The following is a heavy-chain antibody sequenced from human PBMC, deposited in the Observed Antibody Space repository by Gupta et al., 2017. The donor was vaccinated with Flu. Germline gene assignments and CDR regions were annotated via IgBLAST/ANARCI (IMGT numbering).Heavy chain of an antibody. CDR2: VIPLSGTS. V-gene: IGHV1-69*06. J-gene: IGHJ5*01. Sequence: QVQLVQSGAEVKKPGSSVKVSCKASGDSFSINGIIWVRRAPGQGLEWMGGVIPLSGTSNYAQKFQGRVAITADKPTTTVVMELSDLRYDDTAVYFCARDYSGSFYGWFDSWGQGTLVTVSS. D-gene: IGHD1-26*01. CDR1: GDSFSING. CDR3: ARDYSGSFYGWFDS.